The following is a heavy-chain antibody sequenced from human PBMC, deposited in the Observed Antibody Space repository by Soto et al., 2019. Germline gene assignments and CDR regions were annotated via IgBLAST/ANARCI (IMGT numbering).Heavy chain of an antibody. Sequence: QVQLVQSGAEVKKPGSSVKVSCKASGGTFSSYAISWVRQAPGQGLEWMGGIIPIFGTANYAQKFQGRVTITADESTSTAYMELSSLRSEDTAVYYCARDGGSSSWYLGWFDPWGQGTLVTVSS. CDR2: IIPIFGTA. CDR3: ARDGGSSSWYLGWFDP. CDR1: GGTFSSYA. V-gene: IGHV1-69*01. J-gene: IGHJ5*02. D-gene: IGHD6-13*01.